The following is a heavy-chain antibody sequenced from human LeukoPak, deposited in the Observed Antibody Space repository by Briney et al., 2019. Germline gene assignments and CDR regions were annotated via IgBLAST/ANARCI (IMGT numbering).Heavy chain of an antibody. J-gene: IGHJ3*02. CDR3: ARATGLDAFDI. Sequence: SETLSLTCTVSGYSISSGYYWGWIRQPPGKGLEWIGSIYHSGSTYYNPSLKSRVTISVDTSKNQFSLKLSSVTAADTAVYYCARATGLDAFDIWGQGTMVTVSS. CDR1: GYSISSGYY. V-gene: IGHV4-38-2*02. CDR2: IYHSGST.